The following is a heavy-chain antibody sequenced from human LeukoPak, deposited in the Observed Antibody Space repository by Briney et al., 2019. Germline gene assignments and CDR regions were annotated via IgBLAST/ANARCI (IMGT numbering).Heavy chain of an antibody. CDR1: GGTFSSYA. Sequence: SVKVSCKASGGTFSSYAISWVRQAPGQGLEWMGRIIPILGIANYVQKFQGRVTITADKSTSTAYMELSSLRSEDTAVYYCARGRPLGVRGVRLYYFDYWGQGTLVTVSS. D-gene: IGHD3-10*01. CDR2: IIPILGIA. V-gene: IGHV1-69*04. J-gene: IGHJ4*02. CDR3: ARGRPLGVRGVRLYYFDY.